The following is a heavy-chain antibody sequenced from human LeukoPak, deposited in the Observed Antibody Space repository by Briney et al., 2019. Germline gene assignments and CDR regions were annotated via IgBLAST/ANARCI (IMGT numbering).Heavy chain of an antibody. CDR1: GGSISSYY. CDR3: ARSITMVRGVIGWFDP. Sequence: SETLSLTCTVSGGSISSYYWSWIRQPPGKGLEWIGYIYYSGSTNYNPSLKSRVTISVDTSKNQFSLKLSSVTAADTAVYYCARSITMVRGVIGWFDPWGQGTLVTVSS. V-gene: IGHV4-59*01. J-gene: IGHJ5*02. CDR2: IYYSGST. D-gene: IGHD3-10*01.